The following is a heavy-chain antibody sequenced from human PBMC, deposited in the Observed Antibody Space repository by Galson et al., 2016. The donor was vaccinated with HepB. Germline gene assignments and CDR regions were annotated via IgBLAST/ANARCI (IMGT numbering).Heavy chain of an antibody. CDR3: ARIATWGYFDS. D-gene: IGHD2-21*01. CDR2: IYPHDSDT. V-gene: IGHV5-51*01. Sequence: QSGAEVKKPGESLKISCKGSGFSFTSYWIGWVRQTPGKGLEWMGIIYPHDSDTRYSPSFQGQVTISADKSISTVYLQWSSLKASDTALYYCARIATWGYFDSWGQGTLVTVSS. CDR1: GFSFTSYW. J-gene: IGHJ4*02.